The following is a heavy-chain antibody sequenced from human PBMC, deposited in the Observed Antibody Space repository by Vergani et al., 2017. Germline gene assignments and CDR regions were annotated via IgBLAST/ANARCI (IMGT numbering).Heavy chain of an antibody. J-gene: IGHJ4*02. V-gene: IGHV4-39*01. CDR3: ARTESFILRYFHCAL. D-gene: IGHD3-9*01. Sequence: QLHLQESGPGLVKPSETLSLTCTVSGGSITSSSYYWGWIRQPPGKGLEWICNIYHSGGAYYNPSLKVRVTISVDTSKNQFSLEVTSVTAADTAIYFCARTESFILRYFHCALWGQGTLVTVSS. CDR1: GGSITSSSYY. CDR2: IYHSGGA.